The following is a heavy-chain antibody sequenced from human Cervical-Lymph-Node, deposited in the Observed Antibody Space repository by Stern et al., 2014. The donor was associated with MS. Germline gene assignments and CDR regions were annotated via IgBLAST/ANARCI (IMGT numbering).Heavy chain of an antibody. CDR2: ISSGGST. Sequence: EVQLVESRGGVIHPGGSLRLSCAASGLTVSSDYMTWVRPAPGKGLEWVSVISSGGSTYYADSVKGRFTISRDNSKNTLYLQMTGLRAEDTAVYYCARDTASPARSDWWGQGTLVTVSS. CDR3: ARDTASPARSDW. D-gene: IGHD4-17*01. V-gene: IGHV3-53*01. J-gene: IGHJ4*02. CDR1: GLTVSSDY.